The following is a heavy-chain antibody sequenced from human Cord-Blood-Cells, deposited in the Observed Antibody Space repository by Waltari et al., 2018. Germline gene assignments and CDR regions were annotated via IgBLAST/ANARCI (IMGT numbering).Heavy chain of an antibody. V-gene: IGHV1-2*02. CDR1: GYTFTGYY. J-gene: IGHJ4*02. CDR3: ARVVGYYYDSSGYFDY. D-gene: IGHD3-22*01. Sequence: QVQLVQSGAEVKKPGASVKVSCKASGYTFTGYYMHWVRQAPGQGLEWMGWINPSSGGTNYAQKFQGRVTMTRDTSISTAYMELSRLRSDDTAVYYCARVVGYYYDSSGYFDYWGQGTLVTVSS. CDR2: INPSSGGT.